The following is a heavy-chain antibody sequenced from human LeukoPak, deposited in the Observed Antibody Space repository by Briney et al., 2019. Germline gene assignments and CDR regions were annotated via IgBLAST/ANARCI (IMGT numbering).Heavy chain of an antibody. D-gene: IGHD1-26*01. CDR3: AREGDSGYDYYYMDV. CDR1: GHTFTGYY. V-gene: IGHV1-2*02. CDR2: INPNSGGT. J-gene: IGHJ6*03. Sequence: ASVKVSCKASGHTFTGYYMHWVRQAPGQGLEWMGWINPNSGGTNYAQKFQGRVTMTRDTAISTAYMELSRLRSDDTAVYYCAREGDSGYDYYYMDVWGKGTTVTVSS.